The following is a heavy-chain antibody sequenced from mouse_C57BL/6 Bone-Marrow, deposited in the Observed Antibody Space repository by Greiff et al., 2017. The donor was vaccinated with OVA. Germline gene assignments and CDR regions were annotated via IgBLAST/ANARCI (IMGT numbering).Heavy chain of an antibody. Sequence: EVKVEESGAELVRPGASVKLSCTASGFNIKDDYMHWVKQRPEQGLEWIGWIDPENGDTEYASKFQGKATITADTSSNTAYLQLRSLTSEDTAVYYCTTLYFDVWGTGTTVTVSS. J-gene: IGHJ1*03. V-gene: IGHV14-4*01. CDR3: TTLYFDV. CDR2: IDPENGDT. CDR1: GFNIKDDY.